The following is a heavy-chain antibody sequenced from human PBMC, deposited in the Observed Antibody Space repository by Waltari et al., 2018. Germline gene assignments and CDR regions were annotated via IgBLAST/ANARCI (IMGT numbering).Heavy chain of an antibody. V-gene: IGHV1-46*01. Sequence: QVQLVQSGAEVKKPGASVKVSCKASGYTFTSYYMHCVRQAPGQGLEWMGIINPSGGSTSYAQKFQGRVTMTRDTSTSTVYMELSSLRSEDTAVYYCARDPGYIVGATGLDYWGQGTLVTVSS. CDR3: ARDPGYIVGATGLDY. D-gene: IGHD1-26*01. CDR2: INPSGGST. CDR1: GYTFTSYY. J-gene: IGHJ4*02.